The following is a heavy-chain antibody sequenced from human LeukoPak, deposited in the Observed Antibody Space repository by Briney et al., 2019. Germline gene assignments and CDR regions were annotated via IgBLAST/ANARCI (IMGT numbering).Heavy chain of an antibody. CDR3: ARDQEAYYDFWSGYYNPYGMDV. D-gene: IGHD3-3*01. J-gene: IGHJ6*02. Sequence: ASVKVSCKASGYTFTSYYMHWVRQAPGQGLEWRGWINPNSGGTNYAQKFQGRVSMTRDTAISTAYMELSRLRSDDTAVYYCARDQEAYYDFWSGYYNPYGMDVWGQGTTVTVSS. CDR1: GYTFTSYY. V-gene: IGHV1-2*02. CDR2: INPNSGGT.